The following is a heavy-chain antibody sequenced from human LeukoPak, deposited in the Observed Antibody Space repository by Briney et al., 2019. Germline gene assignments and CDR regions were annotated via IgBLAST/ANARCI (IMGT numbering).Heavy chain of an antibody. D-gene: IGHD3-10*01. J-gene: IGHJ4*02. Sequence: LSETLSLTCAVSGGSISGSNWWSWVRQSPGKGLEWIGEIYHSGSTNYNPSLKSRVTISVDTSKNQFSLKLSSVTAADTAVYYCARVPSGGWGQGTLVTVSS. CDR1: GGSISGSNW. CDR2: IYHSGST. V-gene: IGHV4-4*02. CDR3: ARVPSGG.